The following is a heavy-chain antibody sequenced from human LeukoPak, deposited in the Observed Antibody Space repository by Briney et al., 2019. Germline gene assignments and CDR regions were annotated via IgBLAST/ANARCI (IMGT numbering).Heavy chain of an antibody. D-gene: IGHD1-26*01. CDR3: AKPTRGSGSFLIDF. CDR2: IWDDGSSK. J-gene: IGHJ4*02. Sequence: GGSLRLSCAASGFTFSSYDMHWARQAPGKGLEWVAVIWDDGSSKYYGDSVKGRFTISRDNSKNTLYLQMNSLRAEDTAVYYCAKPTRGSGSFLIDFWGQGTLVTVSS. V-gene: IGHV3-33*06. CDR1: GFTFSSYD.